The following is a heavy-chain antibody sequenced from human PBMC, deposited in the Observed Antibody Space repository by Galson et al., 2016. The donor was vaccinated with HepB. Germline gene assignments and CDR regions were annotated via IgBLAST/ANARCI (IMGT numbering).Heavy chain of an antibody. Sequence: SLRLSCAASGFTFSSYWMDWVHQAPGKGLEWVANINQGGSEKYYVDSVKGRFTISRDNAKNSLYLQMNSLRAEDTEDTAVYYCARWARNCRGGRCGSGWFDTWGQGTQVTVSS. V-gene: IGHV3-7*01. D-gene: IGHD2-15*01. CDR2: INQGGSEK. CDR3: ARWARNCRGGRCGSGWFDT. CDR1: GFTFSSYW. J-gene: IGHJ5*02.